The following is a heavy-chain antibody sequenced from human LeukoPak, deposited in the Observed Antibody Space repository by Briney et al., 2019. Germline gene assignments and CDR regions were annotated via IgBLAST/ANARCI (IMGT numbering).Heavy chain of an antibody. V-gene: IGHV3-7*01. CDR3: ARDDPPSIVVVPAAINYYYGMDV. CDR2: IKQDGREK. CDR1: GFTFSSYW. D-gene: IGHD2-2*02. J-gene: IGHJ6*02. Sequence: GGSLSLSCAASGFTFSSYWMSGVRQAPGKGVDWVANIKQDGREKYYVDSAKGRCTISRDNAKNSLYLKMNRLQAEDPAVYYCARDDPPSIVVVPAAINYYYGMDVWGQGTTVTVSS.